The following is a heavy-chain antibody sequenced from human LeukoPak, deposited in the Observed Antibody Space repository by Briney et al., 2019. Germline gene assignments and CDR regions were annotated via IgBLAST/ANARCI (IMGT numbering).Heavy chain of an antibody. CDR1: GGPISSGGYY. CDR3: ARGGIAAPFDY. J-gene: IGHJ4*02. V-gene: IGHV4-31*03. Sequence: SQTLSLTCTVSGGPISSGGYYWSWIRQHPGKGLEWIGYIYYSGSTYYNPSLKSRVTISVDTSKNQFSLKLSSVTAADTAVYYCARGGIAAPFDYWGQGTLVTVSS. CDR2: IYYSGST. D-gene: IGHD6-13*01.